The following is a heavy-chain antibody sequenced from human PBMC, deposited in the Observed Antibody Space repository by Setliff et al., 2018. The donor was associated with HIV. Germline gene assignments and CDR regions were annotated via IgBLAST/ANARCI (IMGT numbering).Heavy chain of an antibody. Sequence: ASVKVSCKASGYTFNAYGISWVRQAPGQGLEWMGWIIANNGNTNYAQKFQGRVTMTTDTTTSTAYMELRSLRSEDTAVYYCASSTVTVFGVVPYYFDYWGQGTLVTVSS. CDR2: IIANNGNT. V-gene: IGHV1-18*01. CDR1: GYTFNAYG. CDR3: ASSTVTVFGVVPYYFDY. J-gene: IGHJ4*02. D-gene: IGHD3-3*01.